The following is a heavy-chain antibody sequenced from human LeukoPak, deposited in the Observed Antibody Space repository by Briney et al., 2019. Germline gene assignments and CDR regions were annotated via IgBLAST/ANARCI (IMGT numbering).Heavy chain of an antibody. Sequence: QPGGSLRLSCAASGFTFSSYWMHWVRQAPGKGLVWVSGINTDGRSTSYADSVKGRFTISRDNAKNTLYLQMNSLRAEDTAVYYCAADSGTGGGSDGMDVWGQGTTVTVSS. CDR3: AADSGTGGGSDGMDV. J-gene: IGHJ6*02. CDR2: INTDGRST. D-gene: IGHD3-10*01. V-gene: IGHV3-74*01. CDR1: GFTFSSYW.